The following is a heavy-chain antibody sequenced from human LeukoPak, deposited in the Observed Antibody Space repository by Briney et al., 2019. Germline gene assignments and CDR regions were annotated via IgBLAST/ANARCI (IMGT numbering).Heavy chain of an antibody. Sequence: KSSETLSLTCTVSCRPISSCSAYGGWIRPPPGKALEWIGSIYYSKNTYYNPSLKSRVTISADTSKNQFALTLGSVSATDTAVYYCVSPRGFSYGYFDYWGQGTLVTVSS. J-gene: IGHJ4*02. CDR1: CRPISSCSAY. CDR3: VSPRGFSYGYFDY. D-gene: IGHD5-18*01. V-gene: IGHV4-39*01. CDR2: IYYSKNT.